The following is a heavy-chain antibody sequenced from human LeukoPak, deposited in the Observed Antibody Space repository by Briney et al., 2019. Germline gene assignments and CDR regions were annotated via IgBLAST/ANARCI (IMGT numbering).Heavy chain of an antibody. J-gene: IGHJ4*02. CDR1: GFTFSDNY. CDR2: ISGNGGVI. Sequence: PGGSLRLSCAASGFTFSDNYMTWVRQAPGKGLEWLSYISGNGGVIQYADSVKGRFTISRDNSKNSLYLQMNSLRAEDSAFYYCAKAVIRYTTRWNNFDYWGQGTLVTVSS. D-gene: IGHD2-2*02. V-gene: IGHV3-11*01. CDR3: AKAVIRYTTRWNNFDY.